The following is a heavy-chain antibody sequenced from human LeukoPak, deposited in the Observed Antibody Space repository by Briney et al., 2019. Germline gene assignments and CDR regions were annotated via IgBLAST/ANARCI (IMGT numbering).Heavy chain of an antibody. D-gene: IGHD3-10*01. J-gene: IGHJ6*02. CDR2: INAGNGNT. V-gene: IGHV1-3*01. Sequence: ASVKVSCKASGYTFTSYAVHWVRQAPGQRLEWMGWINAGNGNTKYSQKFQGRVTITRDTSASTTYMELSSLRSEDTAVYYCAANLWFGELLGYYYYGMDVWGQGTTVTVSS. CDR1: GYTFTSYA. CDR3: AANLWFGELLGYYYYGMDV.